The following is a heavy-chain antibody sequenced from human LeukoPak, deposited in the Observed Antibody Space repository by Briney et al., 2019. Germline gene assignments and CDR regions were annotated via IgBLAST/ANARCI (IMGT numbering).Heavy chain of an antibody. V-gene: IGHV4-59*08. CDR1: GGSISSYY. Sequence: SETLSLTCTVSGGSISSYYWNWIRQPPGKGLEWIGYVHYSGSTNYNPSLKSRVTISVDTSKSQFSLKLSSATAADTAVYYCATGRSIRYFDYWGQGTLLTVSS. D-gene: IGHD3-9*01. J-gene: IGHJ4*02. CDR2: VHYSGST. CDR3: ATGRSIRYFDY.